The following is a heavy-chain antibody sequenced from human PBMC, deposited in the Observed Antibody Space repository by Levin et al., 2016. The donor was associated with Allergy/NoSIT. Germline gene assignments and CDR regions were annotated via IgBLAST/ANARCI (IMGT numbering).Heavy chain of an antibody. V-gene: IGHV3-30*18. Sequence: GSLRLSCAASGFTFSSYGMHWVRQAPGKGLEWVAVISYDGSNKYYADSVKGRFTISRDNSKNTLYLQMNSLRAEDTAVYYCAKGDTAMVYYYYYMDVWGKGTTVTVSS. CDR1: GFTFSSYG. J-gene: IGHJ6*03. D-gene: IGHD5-18*01. CDR2: ISYDGSNK. CDR3: AKGDTAMVYYYYYMDV.